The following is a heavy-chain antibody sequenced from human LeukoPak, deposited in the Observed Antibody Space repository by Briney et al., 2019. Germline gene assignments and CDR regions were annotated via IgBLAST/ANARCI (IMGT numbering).Heavy chain of an antibody. V-gene: IGHV3-48*04. CDR1: GFTFSDYS. J-gene: IGHJ1*01. Sequence: GGSLRLSCAASGFTFSDYSMNWVRQAPGKGLEWISYITSSSSTKYYADSVKGRFTISRDNAKNSLYLQMNSLRAEDTAVYYCARDSTYYYDSSGYSKYFQHWGQGTLVTVSS. CDR3: ARDSTYYYDSSGYSKYFQH. CDR2: ITSSSSTK. D-gene: IGHD3-22*01.